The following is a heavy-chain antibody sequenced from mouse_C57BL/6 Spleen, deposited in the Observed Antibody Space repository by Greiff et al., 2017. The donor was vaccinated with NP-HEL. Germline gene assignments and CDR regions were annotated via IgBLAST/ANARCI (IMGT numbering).Heavy chain of an antibody. D-gene: IGHD2-4*01. CDR1: GYTFTSYW. V-gene: IGHV1-69*01. CDR3: ARSGDYDRGYFDD. Sequence: VQLQQPGAELVMPGASVKLSCKASGYTFTSYWMHWVKQRPGQGLEWIGEIDPSDSYPNYNQKFKGKSTLTVDKSSSTAYMQLSSLTSEDSAVYYGARSGDYDRGYFDDWGQGTTLTGSS. J-gene: IGHJ2*01. CDR2: IDPSDSYP.